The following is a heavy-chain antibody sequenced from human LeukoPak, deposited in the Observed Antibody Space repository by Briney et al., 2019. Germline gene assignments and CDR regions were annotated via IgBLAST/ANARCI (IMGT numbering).Heavy chain of an antibody. J-gene: IGHJ4*01. CDR2: ISFSGST. V-gene: IGHV4-39*01. CDR3: ARHHHSGYCDL. CDR1: GGSISLTSNYY. Sequence: SETLSLTCTVSGGSISLTSNYYWAWIRQPPGKGLEWIGSISFSGSTYYNPSLKSPVTISVDTPKNQFSLKLSSVTAADTAVYYGARHHHSGYCDLWGQGTLVTVSS. D-gene: IGHD3-16*01.